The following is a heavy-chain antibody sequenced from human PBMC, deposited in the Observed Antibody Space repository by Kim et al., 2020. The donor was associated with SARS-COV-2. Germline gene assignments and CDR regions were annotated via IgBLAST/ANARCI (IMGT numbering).Heavy chain of an antibody. CDR2: IYYSGST. CDR3: ARHYGGNSSLPGRWAFDI. Sequence: SETLSLTCTVSGGSISSSSYYWGWIRQPPGKGLEWIGSIYYSGSTYYNPSLKSRVTISVDTSKNQFSLKLSSVTAADTAVYYCARHYGGNSSLPGRWAFDIWGQGTMVTVSS. D-gene: IGHD4-17*01. CDR1: GGSISSSSYY. V-gene: IGHV4-39*01. J-gene: IGHJ3*02.